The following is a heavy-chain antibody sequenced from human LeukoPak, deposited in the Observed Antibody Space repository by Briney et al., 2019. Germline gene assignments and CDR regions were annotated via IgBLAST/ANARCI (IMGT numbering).Heavy chain of an antibody. D-gene: IGHD6-19*01. V-gene: IGHV1-69*13. CDR3: ARDQGSGWYYGYFDY. J-gene: IGHJ4*02. Sequence: ASVKVSCKASGGTFSSYAISWVRQAPGQGLEWMGGIIPIFGTANYAQKFQGRVTITADESTSTACMELSSLRSEDTAVYYCARDQGSGWYYGYFDYWGQGTLVTVSS. CDR1: GGTFSSYA. CDR2: IIPIFGTA.